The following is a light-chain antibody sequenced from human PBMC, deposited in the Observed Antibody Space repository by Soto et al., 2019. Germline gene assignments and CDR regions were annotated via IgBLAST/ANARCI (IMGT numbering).Light chain of an antibody. J-gene: IGLJ1*01. CDR2: EVN. CDR3: SSYAGGSNV. V-gene: IGLV2-8*01. CDR1: SSDVGGYNY. Sequence: QAVVTQPPSASGSPGQSVAISCTGTSSDVGGYNYVSWYQQHPGKAPKLMIYEVNKRPSGVPDRFSGSKSGNTASLTVSGLQAEDEADYYCSSYAGGSNVFGTGTKVTVL.